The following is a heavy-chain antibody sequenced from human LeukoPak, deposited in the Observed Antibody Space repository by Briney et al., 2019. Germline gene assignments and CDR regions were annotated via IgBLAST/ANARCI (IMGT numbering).Heavy chain of an antibody. J-gene: IGHJ4*02. CDR3: ATNYYDSSGYYYGLGY. CDR2: ISYSGST. V-gene: IGHV4-59*01. Sequence: SETLSLTCAVSGGSISSYFWHWIRQPPGKGVEWIGYISYSGSTNYNLSLKSRVTISRDTSKNQFSLKLSSVTAADTAVYYCATNYYDSSGYYYGLGYWGQGTLVTVSS. D-gene: IGHD3-22*01. CDR1: GGSISSYF.